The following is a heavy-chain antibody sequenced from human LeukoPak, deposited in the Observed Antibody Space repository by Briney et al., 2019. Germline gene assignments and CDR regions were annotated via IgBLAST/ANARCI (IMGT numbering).Heavy chain of an antibody. J-gene: IGHJ6*03. CDR1: GFTFSSYA. CDR3: AKDQGCSSTSCYTHQWVYYYYMDA. D-gene: IGHD2-2*02. CDR2: ISGSGGST. V-gene: IGHV3-23*01. Sequence: GGSLRLSCAASGFTFSSYAMSWVRQAPGKGLEWVSAISGSGGSTYYADSVKGRFTISRDNSKNTLYLQMNSLRAEDTAVYYCAKDQGCSSTSCYTHQWVYYYYMDAWGKGTTVTVSS.